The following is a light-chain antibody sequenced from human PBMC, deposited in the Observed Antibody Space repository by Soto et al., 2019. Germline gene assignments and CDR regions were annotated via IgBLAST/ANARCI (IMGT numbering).Light chain of an antibody. CDR1: QSVSSSY. J-gene: IGKJ5*01. V-gene: IGKV3-20*01. CDR3: QQYGSSPSIT. CDR2: GAS. Sequence: ENVLTQSPGTLSLSTGERATLSCRASQSVSSSYLAWYQQKPGQAPRLLIYGASSRATGIPDRFSGSGSGTDFTLTISRLEPEDFAVYYCQQYGSSPSITFGQGTRLE.